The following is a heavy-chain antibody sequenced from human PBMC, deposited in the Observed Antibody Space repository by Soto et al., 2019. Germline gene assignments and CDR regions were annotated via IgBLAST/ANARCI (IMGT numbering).Heavy chain of an antibody. CDR1: GASISDNY. J-gene: IGHJ5*02. CDR2: IYNSGST. CDR3: ARKGNNGGWFDP. Sequence: QVHLQESGPGLVKPSETLSLTCSVSGASISDNYWSWIRQPAGKRLEYIWRIYNSGSTIYNPSLKRRVTMSVDTAKNQFSLKLTSVTAADTAVYYCARKGNNGGWFDPWGQGTLVTVSS. D-gene: IGHD2-8*01. V-gene: IGHV4-4*07.